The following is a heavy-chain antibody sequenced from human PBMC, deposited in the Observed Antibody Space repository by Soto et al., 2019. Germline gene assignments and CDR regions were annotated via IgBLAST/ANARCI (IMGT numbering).Heavy chain of an antibody. Sequence: WDSLKISCKGSGYNFDTYWINWVRQTPGKGLEWMGRIDPIDSKTKYSPSLEGHITISVDKSISTTYLQWSSLKASDTAIYYCGGLVAGATTYYYFDSWGQEPPV. CDR1: GYNFDTYW. V-gene: IGHV5-10-1*01. CDR3: GGLVAGATTYYYFDS. D-gene: IGHD1-26*01. CDR2: IDPIDSKT. J-gene: IGHJ5*01.